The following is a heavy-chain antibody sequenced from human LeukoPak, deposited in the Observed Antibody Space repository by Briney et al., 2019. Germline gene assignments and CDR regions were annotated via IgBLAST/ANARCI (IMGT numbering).Heavy chain of an antibody. Sequence: SVKVSCKAPGGTFSSYAISWVRQAPGQGLEWMGGIIPIFGTANYAQKFQGRVTITADESTSTAYMELSSLRSEDTAVYYCASAAGGAATMGMDVWGQGTTVTVSS. CDR3: ASAAGGAATMGMDV. D-gene: IGHD5-12*01. V-gene: IGHV1-69*13. CDR2: IIPIFGTA. CDR1: GGTFSSYA. J-gene: IGHJ6*02.